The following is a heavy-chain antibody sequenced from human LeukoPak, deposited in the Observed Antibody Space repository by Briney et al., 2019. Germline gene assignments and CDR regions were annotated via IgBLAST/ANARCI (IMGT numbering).Heavy chain of an antibody. CDR3: ARDPTTVVTTPYYFDF. CDR1: GGSFSGYH. CDR2: INDRGHT. J-gene: IGHJ4*02. Sequence: TSETLSLTCAVHGGSFSGYHWTWIRQSPGKGLEWIGEINDRGHTNYNPSLESRVTISVDTSKKQFSLKLNSVTAADTAVYYCARDPTTVVTTPYYFDFWGQGTLVTVSS. V-gene: IGHV4-34*01. D-gene: IGHD4-23*01.